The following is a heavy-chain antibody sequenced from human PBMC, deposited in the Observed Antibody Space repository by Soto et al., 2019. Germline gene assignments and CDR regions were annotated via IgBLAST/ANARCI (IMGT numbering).Heavy chain of an antibody. Sequence: SETLSLTCTVSGGSVSSGSYYWSWIRQPPGKGLEWIGYIYYSGSTNYNPSLKSRVTISVDTSKNQFSLKLSSVTAADTAVYYCASDLGGSIGYWGQGTLVSVS. CDR2: IYYSGST. CDR3: ASDLGGSIGY. J-gene: IGHJ4*02. CDR1: GGSVSSGSYY. D-gene: IGHD1-26*01. V-gene: IGHV4-61*01.